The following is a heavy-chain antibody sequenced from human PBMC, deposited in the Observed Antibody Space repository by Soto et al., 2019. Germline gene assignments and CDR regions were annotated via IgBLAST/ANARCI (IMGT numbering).Heavy chain of an antibody. Sequence: GLPMRLSCAASGFTISNHGMHWVSKAQGKGLVWVSRINSDGSSTSYADSVKGRFTISRDNAKNTLYLQMNSLRAEDTAVYYCARVPQWPGEIYYYYGMDVWGQGTTVTVSS. V-gene: IGHV3-74*01. CDR2: INSDGSST. CDR3: ARVPQWPGEIYYYYGMDV. J-gene: IGHJ6*02. D-gene: IGHD6-19*01. CDR1: GFTISNHG.